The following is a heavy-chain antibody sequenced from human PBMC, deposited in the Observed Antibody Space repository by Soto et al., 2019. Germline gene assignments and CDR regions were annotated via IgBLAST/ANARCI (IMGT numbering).Heavy chain of an antibody. Sequence: VQLVESGGGVVQPGNSLRLSCAASGFTFSSYAMNWVRQAPGKGLEWVSAVTGSGGSTNYTDSVKGRFTISRDNSKNTLYLQMNSLRAEDTALYYCAKGGRYSGYDYPFDYWGQGTLVTVSS. CDR2: VTGSGGST. CDR1: GFTFSSYA. D-gene: IGHD5-12*01. CDR3: AKGGRYSGYDYPFDY. V-gene: IGHV3-23*04. J-gene: IGHJ4*02.